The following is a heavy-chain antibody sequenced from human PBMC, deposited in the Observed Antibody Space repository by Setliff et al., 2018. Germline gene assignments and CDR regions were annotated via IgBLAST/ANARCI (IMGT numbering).Heavy chain of an antibody. Sequence: GGSLRLSCAASGYTFSSYSMNWVRQAPGKGLEWVSSISSSSSYIYYADSVKGRFTISRDNARDSRYLQMNSLRAEDTAVYYCARDYGSGSIAPYYYYYGMDVWGQGTTVTVSS. V-gene: IGHV3-21*01. CDR1: GYTFSSYS. CDR2: ISSSSSYI. D-gene: IGHD3-10*01. J-gene: IGHJ6*02. CDR3: ARDYGSGSIAPYYYYYGMDV.